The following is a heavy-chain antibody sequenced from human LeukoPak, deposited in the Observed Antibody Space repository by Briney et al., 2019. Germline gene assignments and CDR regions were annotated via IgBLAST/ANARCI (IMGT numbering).Heavy chain of an antibody. Sequence: ASVKVSCKASGYTFTGYYMHWVRQAPGQGLEWMGWINPNSGGTNYAQKFQGRVTMTRDTSISTAYMELSRLRSDDTAVYYCARGRHSSSWYPGLPRQPNNWFDPWGQGTLVTVSS. CDR1: GYTFTGYY. J-gene: IGHJ5*02. V-gene: IGHV1-2*02. CDR3: ARGRHSSSWYPGLPRQPNNWFDP. CDR2: INPNSGGT. D-gene: IGHD6-13*01.